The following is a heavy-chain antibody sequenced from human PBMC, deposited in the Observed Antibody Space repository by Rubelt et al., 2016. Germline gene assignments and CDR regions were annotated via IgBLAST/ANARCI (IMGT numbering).Heavy chain of an antibody. Sequence: QVQLQESGPGLVKPSETLSLTCTVAGGSIRSYYWSSIRQPPGKGLEWIGEINHSGITNYNPSLKSRVTISVDTSENRFSLKLSSVTAADTAVYYCARGVDTAMVKDYWGQGSLVTVSS. CDR1: GGSIRSYY. D-gene: IGHD5-18*01. V-gene: IGHV4-59*12. CDR3: ARGVDTAMVKDY. J-gene: IGHJ4*02. CDR2: INHSGIT.